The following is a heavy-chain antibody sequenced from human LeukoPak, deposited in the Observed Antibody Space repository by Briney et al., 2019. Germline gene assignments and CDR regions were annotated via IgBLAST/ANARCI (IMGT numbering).Heavy chain of an antibody. CDR1: GGSISSYY. V-gene: IGHV4-4*07. Sequence: SETLSLACSVAGGSISSYYWSWIRQPAGKGLEWIGRIYSSGSTNYNPSLKTRVTMSLDTSKNQFSLNLTTVTAADTAVYYCARTSARGAQFDYWGQGTLVTVSS. D-gene: IGHD3-10*01. CDR3: ARTSARGAQFDY. CDR2: IYSSGST. J-gene: IGHJ4*02.